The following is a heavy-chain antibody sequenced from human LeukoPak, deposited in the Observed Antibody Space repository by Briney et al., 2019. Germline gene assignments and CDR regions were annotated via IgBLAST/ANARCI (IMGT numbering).Heavy chain of an antibody. D-gene: IGHD3-10*01. CDR1: GFTFSNYW. J-gene: IGHJ5*02. V-gene: IGHV3-7*01. CDR3: ARYYHGPGTSFDP. Sequence: GGSLRLSCAASGFTFSNYWMSWVRQAPGKGLEWVANIKTDGSETHYVDSVKGRFTISRDNAKNSLYLQMNSLRAEDTAVFYCARYYHGPGTSFDPWGQGTLVTVSS. CDR2: IKTDGSET.